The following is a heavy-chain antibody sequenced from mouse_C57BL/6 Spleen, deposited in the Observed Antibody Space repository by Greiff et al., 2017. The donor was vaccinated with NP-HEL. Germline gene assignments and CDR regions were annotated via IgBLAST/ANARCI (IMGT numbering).Heavy chain of an antibody. J-gene: IGHJ4*01. Sequence: EVKVEESGGGLVQPGGSMKLSCAASGFTFSDAWMDWVRQSPEKGLEWVAEIRNKANNHATYYAESVKVRFTISIDDSKSSVYLQMNILRAEDTGIYYCTLRQLRLRAYAMDYWGQGTSVTVSS. V-gene: IGHV6-6*01. CDR2: IRNKANNHAT. D-gene: IGHD3-2*02. CDR3: TLRQLRLRAYAMDY. CDR1: GFTFSDAW.